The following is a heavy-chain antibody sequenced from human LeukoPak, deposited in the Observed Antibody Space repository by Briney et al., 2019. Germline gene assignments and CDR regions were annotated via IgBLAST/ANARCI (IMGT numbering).Heavy chain of an antibody. D-gene: IGHD6-13*01. CDR2: FDPEDGET. J-gene: IGHJ4*02. CDR3: ATDPRDSSSWN. Sequence: ASVKVSCKVSGYTLTKLSMHWVRQAPGKGLEWMGGFDPEDGETIYAQKFQGRVTMAEDTSTDTAYMELSSLRSEDTAVYYCATDPRDSSSWNWGQGTLVTVSS. V-gene: IGHV1-24*01. CDR1: GYTLTKLS.